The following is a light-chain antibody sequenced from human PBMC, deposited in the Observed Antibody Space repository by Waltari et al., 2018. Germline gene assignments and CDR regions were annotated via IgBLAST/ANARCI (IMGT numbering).Light chain of an antibody. V-gene: IGKV3-20*01. J-gene: IGKJ1*01. CDR1: QTISSNY. CDR3: HNYGGSVWT. CDR2: AAS. Sequence: EVVLTQSPGTLSLSPGERATLSCRASQTISSNYLTWNQQKPGQAPRLFIYAASMRATGIPDRFSGSGYETDFTLTITRLEPEDFAVYFCHNYGGSVWTFGQGTKVEVK.